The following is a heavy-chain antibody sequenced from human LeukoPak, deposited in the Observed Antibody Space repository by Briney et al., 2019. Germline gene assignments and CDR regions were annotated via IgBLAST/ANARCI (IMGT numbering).Heavy chain of an antibody. J-gene: IGHJ5*02. CDR2: VSGSGGNT. CDR3: VRESPVAAVGRSWSDP. D-gene: IGHD6-13*01. Sequence: GGSLRLSCAASGFTFSSYAMSWVRQAPGEGLEWVSAVSGSGGNTYYADSVKGRFTISRDNTKNTLYLQMNSLRAEDTAVYYCVRESPVAAVGRSWSDPWGQGTLVTVSS. CDR1: GFTFSSYA. V-gene: IGHV3-23*01.